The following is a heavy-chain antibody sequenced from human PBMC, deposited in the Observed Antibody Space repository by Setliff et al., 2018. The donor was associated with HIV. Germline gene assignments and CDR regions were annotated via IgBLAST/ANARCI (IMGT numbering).Heavy chain of an antibody. CDR1: GGSISSTNW. CDR3: ARVAAGTYGKGDWFDP. Sequence: KPSETLSLTCAVSGGSISSTNWGNWVRQPPGKGLEWIGEIYHSGDTNYNPSLKSRVTISVDKSKNQFSLKLTSVTAADTAVYYCARVAAGTYGKGDWFDPWGQGTQVTVSS. V-gene: IGHV4-4*02. J-gene: IGHJ5*02. D-gene: IGHD3-10*01. CDR2: IYHSGDT.